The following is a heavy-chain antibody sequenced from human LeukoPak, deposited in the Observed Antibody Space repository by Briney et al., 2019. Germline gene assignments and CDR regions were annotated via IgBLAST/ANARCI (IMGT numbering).Heavy chain of an antibody. CDR3: ARALGNHFDY. CDR1: GFTFSSYA. J-gene: IGHJ4*02. Sequence: GGSLRLSCAASGFTFSSYAMHWVRQAPGKGLEWVAVISYDGSNKYYADSVKGRFTISRDNSKNTLYLQMNSLRAEDTAMYYCARALGNHFDYWGQGTLVTVSS. D-gene: IGHD1-26*01. CDR2: ISYDGSNK. V-gene: IGHV3-30*04.